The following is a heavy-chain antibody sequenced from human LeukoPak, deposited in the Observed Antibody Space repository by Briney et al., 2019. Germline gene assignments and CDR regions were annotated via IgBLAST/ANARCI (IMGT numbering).Heavy chain of an antibody. D-gene: IGHD1-7*01. CDR3: ARDETGTKYVYY. V-gene: IGHV3-11*01. CDR1: GLGFSDYY. Sequence: SLRPSCAASGLGFSDYYMSWISQTPRKRLGWGTYISSSARTIYYADSVKGPFTISRDNGKTSLYLQMSSLRAEEKAVEYCARDETGTKYVYYWGQETLGTVSS. CDR2: ISSSARTI. J-gene: IGHJ4*02.